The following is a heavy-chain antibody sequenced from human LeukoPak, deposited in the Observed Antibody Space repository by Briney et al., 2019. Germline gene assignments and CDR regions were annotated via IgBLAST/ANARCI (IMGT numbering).Heavy chain of an antibody. V-gene: IGHV2-5*01. D-gene: IGHD5-18*01. J-gene: IGHJ4*02. CDR2: IYSNDDK. CDR1: NGSMRSGSYY. Sequence: TLSLTCSVSNGSMRSGSYYWGWIRQPPGKALEWLALIYSNDDKRYSPSLRYRLTITKDTSKNQVVLTMTNMDPVDTATYYCASLFSSGIYGYDYWGQGTLVTVSS. CDR3: ASLFSSGIYGYDY.